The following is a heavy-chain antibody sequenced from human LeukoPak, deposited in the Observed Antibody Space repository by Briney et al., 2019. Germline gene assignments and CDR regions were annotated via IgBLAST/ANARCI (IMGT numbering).Heavy chain of an antibody. CDR1: GFTFSSYG. D-gene: IGHD3-22*01. V-gene: IGHV3-30*03. CDR3: ARDLSYYYDSSGLDY. J-gene: IGHJ4*02. CDR2: ISYDGSNK. Sequence: GGSLRLSCAASGFTFSSYGMHWVRQAPGKGLEWVAVISYDGSNKYYADSVKGRFTISRDNSKNTLYLQMNSLRAEDTAVYYCARDLSYYYDSSGLDYWGQGTLVTVSS.